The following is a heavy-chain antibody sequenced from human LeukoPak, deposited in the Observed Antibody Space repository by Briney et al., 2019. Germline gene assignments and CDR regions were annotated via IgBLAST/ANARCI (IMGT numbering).Heavy chain of an antibody. CDR2: INPDGSEE. CDR1: GFSFSTYW. J-gene: IGHJ6*04. Sequence: GGSLRLSCAASGFSFSTYWMSWVRQAPGKGLEWLANINPDGSEEYYVDSLKGRFTISRDNARNSLYLHMNSLGVDDTAVYYCGVVVWGKGTTVTVSS. V-gene: IGHV3-7*01. CDR3: GVVV.